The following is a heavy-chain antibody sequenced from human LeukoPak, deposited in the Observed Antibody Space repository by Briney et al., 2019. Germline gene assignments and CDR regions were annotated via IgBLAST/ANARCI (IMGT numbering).Heavy chain of an antibody. J-gene: IGHJ4*02. CDR3: ARVEGGYSSGWDFDY. CDR2: ISAYNGNT. Sequence: ASVKISCKTSVYTFTSYGISWVRQAPGQGLEWMGWISAYNGNTNYAQKPQGTVTMNTDKSKSTAYMEVRSLRSDDTAVYYCARVEGGYSSGWDFDYWGQGTLVTVSS. CDR1: VYTFTSYG. V-gene: IGHV1-18*01. D-gene: IGHD6-19*01.